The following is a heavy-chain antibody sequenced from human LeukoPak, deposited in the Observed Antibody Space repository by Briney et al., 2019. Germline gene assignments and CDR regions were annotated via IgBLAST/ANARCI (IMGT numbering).Heavy chain of an antibody. V-gene: IGHV3-7*01. CDR1: GFTFSSYW. CDR3: ARGDGYNYGLDYFDY. D-gene: IGHD5-24*01. CDR2: IKQDGSEK. J-gene: IGHJ4*02. Sequence: GSLRLSCAASGFTFSSYWMSWVRQAPGKGLEWVANIKQDGSEKYYVDSVKGRFTISRDNAKNSLYLQMNSLRAEDTAVYYCARGDGYNYGLDYFDYWGQGTLVTVSS.